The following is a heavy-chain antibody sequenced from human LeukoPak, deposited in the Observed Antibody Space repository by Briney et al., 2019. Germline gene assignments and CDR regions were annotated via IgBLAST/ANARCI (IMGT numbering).Heavy chain of an antibody. Sequence: SVTVSCKASGGTFSSYAISWVRQAPGQGLEWMGGIIPIFGTANYAQKFQGRVTITADESTSTAYMELSSLRSEDTAVYYCARRYYGSGPHSYYFDYWGQGTLVTVSS. CDR3: ARRYYGSGPHSYYFDY. J-gene: IGHJ4*02. V-gene: IGHV1-69*13. CDR2: IIPIFGTA. D-gene: IGHD3-10*01. CDR1: GGTFSSYA.